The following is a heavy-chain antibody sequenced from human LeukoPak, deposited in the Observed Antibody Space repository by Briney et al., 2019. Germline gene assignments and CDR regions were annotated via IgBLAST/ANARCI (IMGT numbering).Heavy chain of an antibody. CDR3: VRQGIESLPYYYYYMDV. J-gene: IGHJ6*03. Sequence: PSETLSLTCSISGGSITTSRHFWGWIRQPPGKGLERIGSFLYSGDTYYNPSLKSRLTMSVDTSKSQFSLNLTSVTAADTAVYFCVRQGIESLPYYYYYMDVWGKGTTVTVSS. V-gene: IGHV4-39*01. CDR1: GGSITTSRHF. CDR2: FLYSGDT. D-gene: IGHD6-13*01.